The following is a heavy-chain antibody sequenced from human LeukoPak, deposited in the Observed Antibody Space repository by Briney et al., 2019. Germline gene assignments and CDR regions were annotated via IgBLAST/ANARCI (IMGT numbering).Heavy chain of an antibody. D-gene: IGHD3-3*01. CDR3: ARALGLEIDY. J-gene: IGHJ4*02. Sequence: PGGSLRLSCAASGFTFSSYSMNWVRQPPGKGLEWVPYIGSSSSSIYYADSVKGRFTISRDNAKNSLYLQMNSLRDEDTAVYYCARALGLEIDYWGQGTLVTVSS. CDR1: GFTFSSYS. V-gene: IGHV3-48*02. CDR2: IGSSSSSI.